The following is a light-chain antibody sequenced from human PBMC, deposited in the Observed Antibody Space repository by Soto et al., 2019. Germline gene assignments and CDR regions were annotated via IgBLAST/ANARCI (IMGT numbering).Light chain of an antibody. V-gene: IGKV3-20*01. CDR2: DAS. J-gene: IGKJ4*01. Sequence: EFVLTQSPGTLSLSPGERATLSCRASQTVRNNYLAWYQQKPGQAPRLLIYDASSRATGIPDRFSGGGSGTDFTLTISRLEPEEFAVYYCQQFSIYPLTFGGGTKVETK. CDR1: QTVRNNY. CDR3: QQFSIYPLT.